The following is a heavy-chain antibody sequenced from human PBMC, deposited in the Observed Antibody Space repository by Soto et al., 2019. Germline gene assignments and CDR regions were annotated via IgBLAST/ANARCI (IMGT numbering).Heavy chain of an antibody. CDR2: SSATGAGT. D-gene: IGHD1-7*01. CDR1: GFTFSSYG. Sequence: EVQLLESGGGLVQPGGSLRLSCAASGFTFSSYGMTWVRQAPGKGLEWVSFSSATGAGTYYADSVKGRFTISRDNSKNALYLQMPSLRAGDTAVYYCAKDRRAGGNYGLYSDFWGQGALVIVSS. CDR3: AKDRRAGGNYGLYSDF. V-gene: IGHV3-23*01. J-gene: IGHJ4*02.